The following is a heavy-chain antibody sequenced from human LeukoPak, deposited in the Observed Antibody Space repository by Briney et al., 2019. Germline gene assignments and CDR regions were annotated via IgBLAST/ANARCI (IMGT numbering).Heavy chain of an antibody. V-gene: IGHV1-69*05. CDR3: ARIEGEYGVLVY. Sequence: GSSVKVSCKTSGGTFSTYAINWVRQAPGQGLEWMGRIIPIFGTPNYAQRFQGRVTITTDESTKTAYMDLTSLTHEDTAVYYCARIEGEYGVLVYWGQGTLVIVSS. CDR2: IIPIFGTP. D-gene: IGHD4-17*01. CDR1: GGTFSTYA. J-gene: IGHJ4*02.